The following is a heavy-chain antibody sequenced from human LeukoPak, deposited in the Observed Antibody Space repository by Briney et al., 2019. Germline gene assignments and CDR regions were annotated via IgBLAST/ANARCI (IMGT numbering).Heavy chain of an antibody. J-gene: IGHJ4*02. V-gene: IGHV3-48*01. CDR1: GFTFSIYN. CDR2: ISSSTI. D-gene: IGHD6-19*01. Sequence: GGSLRLSCAASGFTFSIYNMNWVRQAPGKGLEWISYISSSTIYYADSVKGRFTISRDNAKNSLYLQMNSLRAEDTAVYYCAGAYSSGWYYFDYWGQGTLVTVSS. CDR3: AGAYSSGWYYFDY.